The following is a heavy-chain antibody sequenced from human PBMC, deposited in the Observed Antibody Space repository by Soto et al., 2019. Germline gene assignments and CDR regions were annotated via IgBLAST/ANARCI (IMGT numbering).Heavy chain of an antibody. D-gene: IGHD1-26*01. V-gene: IGHV3-15*01. Sequence: GVSLRLSCAASGFTFSNVWMSWVRQAPGKGLEWVGRIKSKADGETTVYAAPVKGRFTISRDDSKNTLYLQMSSLKTEDTAVYHGTTVGLGYLATRDYWGQLNRLTVA. CDR3: TTVGLGYLATRDY. J-gene: IGHJ4*02. CDR2: IKSKADGETT. CDR1: GFTFSNVW.